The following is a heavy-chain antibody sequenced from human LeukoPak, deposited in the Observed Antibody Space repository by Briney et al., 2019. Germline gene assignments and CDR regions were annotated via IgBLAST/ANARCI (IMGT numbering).Heavy chain of an antibody. Sequence: GASVKVSCKASGYTFTSYGISWVRQAAGQGVEWMGWISAYNGNTNYAQKLQGRVTMTTDTSTSTAYMELRSLSSDDTAVYYCARPNSGGCRGAIDYWGQGTLVTVSS. J-gene: IGHJ4*02. D-gene: IGHD6-19*01. V-gene: IGHV1-18*01. CDR2: ISAYNGNT. CDR3: ARPNSGGCRGAIDY. CDR1: GYTFTSYG.